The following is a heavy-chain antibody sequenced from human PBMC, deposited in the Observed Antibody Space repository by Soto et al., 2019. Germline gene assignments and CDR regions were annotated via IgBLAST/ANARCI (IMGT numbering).Heavy chain of an antibody. CDR1: GYTFTSYY. D-gene: IGHD6-6*01. CDR3: ARDEYSSSSSSNWFDP. V-gene: IGHV1-46*01. Sequence: ASVKVSCKASGYTFTSYYMHWVRQAPGQGLEWMGIINPSGGSTSYAQKFQGRVTMTRDTSTSTVYMELSSLRSEDTAVYYCARDEYSSSSSSNWFDPWGQGTLVTVS. CDR2: INPSGGST. J-gene: IGHJ5*02.